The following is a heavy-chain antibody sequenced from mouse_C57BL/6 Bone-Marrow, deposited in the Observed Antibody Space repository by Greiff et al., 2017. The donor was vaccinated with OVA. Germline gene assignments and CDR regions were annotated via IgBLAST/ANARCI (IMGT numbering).Heavy chain of an antibody. D-gene: IGHD1-1*01. Sequence: VQLQQSGAELVRPGTSVKLSCKASGYTFTSYWMHWVKQRPGQGLEWIGVIDPSDSYTNYNQKFKGKATLTVDTSSSTAYMQLSSLTSEDSAVYYCARYPLYGSSYDWFAYWGQGTLVTVSA. CDR2: IDPSDSYT. V-gene: IGHV1-59*01. CDR1: GYTFTSYW. CDR3: ARYPLYGSSYDWFAY. J-gene: IGHJ3*01.